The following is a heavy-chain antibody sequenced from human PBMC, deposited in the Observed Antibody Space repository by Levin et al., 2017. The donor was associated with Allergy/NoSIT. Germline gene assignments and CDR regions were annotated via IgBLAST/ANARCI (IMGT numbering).Heavy chain of an antibody. V-gene: IGHV3-21*04. CDR3: AGLAGAPFNPPYDY. D-gene: IGHD1-14*01. J-gene: IGHJ4*02. Sequence: GGSLRLSCAASGFTFSTYSMNWVRQAPGKGLEWVSSISSSSIYIYYADSVKGRFTISRDNAKNSLYLQMNSLRAEDTAVYYCAGLAGAPFNPPYDYWGQGILVTVSS. CDR2: ISSSSIYI. CDR1: GFTFSTYS.